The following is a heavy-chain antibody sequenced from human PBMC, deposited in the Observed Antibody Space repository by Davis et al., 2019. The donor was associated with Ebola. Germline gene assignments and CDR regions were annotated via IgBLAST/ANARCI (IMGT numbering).Heavy chain of an antibody. CDR1: GFTFSDYY. CDR2: ISSSSSTI. D-gene: IGHD2-15*01. V-gene: IGHV3-11*01. CDR3: AKVDCSGGSCYGMDV. J-gene: IGHJ6*02. Sequence: GESLKISCAASGFTFSDYYMSWIRQAPGKGLEWVSYISSSSSTIYYADSVKGRFTISRDNSKNTLYLQMNSLRAEDTAVYYCAKVDCSGGSCYGMDVWGQGTTVTVSS.